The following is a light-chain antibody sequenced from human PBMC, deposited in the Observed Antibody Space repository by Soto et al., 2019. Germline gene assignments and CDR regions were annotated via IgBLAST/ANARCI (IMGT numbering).Light chain of an antibody. J-gene: IGKJ1*01. Sequence: EIVRTPSQATLSLAPVERAPLSFMSIQSVSSNLAWYQQKPVQAPSLLIYGSSNRATGIPDMFSFSGSGTEFTLTIRSLQSEDFAFYYCQKYNNWPPWTCGQGTKGDIK. CDR2: GSS. V-gene: IGKV3-15*01. CDR1: QSVSSN. CDR3: QKYNNWPPWT.